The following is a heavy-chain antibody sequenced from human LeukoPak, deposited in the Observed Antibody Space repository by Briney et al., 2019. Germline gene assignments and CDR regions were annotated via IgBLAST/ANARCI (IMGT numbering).Heavy chain of an antibody. CDR1: GFTFSSYN. V-gene: IGHV3-48*01. J-gene: IGHJ5*02. CDR3: ANTYYYDGSGYYYLGWFDP. CDR2: ISSSSRTI. D-gene: IGHD3-22*01. Sequence: PGGSLRLSCAASGFTFSSYNVNWVRQAPGKGLEWVSYISSSSRTIYYADSVKGRFTISRDNAKNSLYLQMNSLRAEDTAVYFCANTYYYDGSGYYYLGWFDPWGQGTLVTVSS.